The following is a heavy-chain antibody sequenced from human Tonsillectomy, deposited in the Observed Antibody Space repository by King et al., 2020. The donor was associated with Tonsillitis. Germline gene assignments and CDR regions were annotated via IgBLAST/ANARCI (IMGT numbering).Heavy chain of an antibody. J-gene: IGHJ4*02. CDR1: GFTFSNAW. V-gene: IGHV3-15*01. D-gene: IGHD2-21*02. CDR3: TTDSGTCGGDCYTPLGY. Sequence: QLVQSGGGLVKPGGSLRLSCAASGFTFSNAWMSWVRQAPGKGLEWVGRIKSKTDGGTTDYAAPVKGRFTISRDDSKNTLYLQMNSLKTEDTAVYYCTTDSGTCGGDCYTPLGYWGQGTLVTVSS. CDR2: IKSKTDGGTT.